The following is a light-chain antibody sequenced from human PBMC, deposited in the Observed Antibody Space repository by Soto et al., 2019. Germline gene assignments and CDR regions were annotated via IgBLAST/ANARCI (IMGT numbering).Light chain of an antibody. CDR2: DAS. CDR1: QSISSW. J-gene: IGKJ1*01. CDR3: QQYNSYPWT. Sequence: DLQMTQSPSSLSVSVRDRVTITCRASQSISSWLAWYQQKPGKAPKLLIYDASSLESGVPSRFSGSGSGTEFTLTITSLQPDDFATYYCQQYNSYPWTFGQGTKVDIK. V-gene: IGKV1-5*01.